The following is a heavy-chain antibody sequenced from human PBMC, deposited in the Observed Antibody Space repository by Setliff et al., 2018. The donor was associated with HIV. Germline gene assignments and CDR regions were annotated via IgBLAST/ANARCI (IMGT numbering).Heavy chain of an antibody. J-gene: IGHJ4*02. CDR2: IYWDDDE. Sequence: SGPTLVNPTQTLTLTCTFSGFSLSTSGAGVGWIRQPPGKALEWPALIYWDDDERYSPSLKSRLTITKDTSKNQVVLTMTNMDPVDTATYYCAQIRADSYGYGALGFWGQGTLVTVSS. CDR3: AQIRADSYGYGALGF. CDR1: GFSLSTSGAG. D-gene: IGHD5-18*01. V-gene: IGHV2-5*02.